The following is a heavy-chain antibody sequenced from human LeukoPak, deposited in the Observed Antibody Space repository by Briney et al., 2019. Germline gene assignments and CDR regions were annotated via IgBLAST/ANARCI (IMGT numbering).Heavy chain of an antibody. D-gene: IGHD1-7*01. CDR1: GGSISSYY. Sequence: PSETLSLTCTVSGGSISSYYWSWIRQPAGKGLEWIGRIYTSGSTNYNPSLKSRVTMSVDTSKNQFSLKLSSVTAADTAVYYCASSPVSNWNYVHDYWGQGTLVTVSS. V-gene: IGHV4-4*07. J-gene: IGHJ4*02. CDR2: IYTSGST. CDR3: ASSPVSNWNYVHDY.